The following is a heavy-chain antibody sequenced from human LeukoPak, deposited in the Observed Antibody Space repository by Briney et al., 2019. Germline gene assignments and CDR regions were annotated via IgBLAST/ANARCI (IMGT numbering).Heavy chain of an antibody. CDR3: ARALVVVVAATPGVNWFDP. Sequence: SETLSLTCIVSGYSISNGYFWAWIRQPPGKGLEWIGSIYYSGSTYYNPSLKSRVTISVDTSKNQFSLKLSSVTAADTAVYYCARALVVVVAATPGVNWFDPWGQGTLVTVSS. V-gene: IGHV4-38-2*02. D-gene: IGHD2-15*01. CDR2: IYYSGST. CDR1: GYSISNGYF. J-gene: IGHJ5*02.